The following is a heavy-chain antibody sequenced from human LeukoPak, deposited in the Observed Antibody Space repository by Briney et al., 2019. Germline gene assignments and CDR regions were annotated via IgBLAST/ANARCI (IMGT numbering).Heavy chain of an antibody. CDR1: GFTFSSYA. D-gene: IGHD6-13*01. CDR2: ISYDGSNK. J-gene: IGHJ4*02. CDR3: ARDPAAAGRKYYFDY. V-gene: IGHV3-30-3*01. Sequence: PGGSLRLSCAASGFTFSSYAMHWVRQAPGKGLEWVAVISYDGSNKYYADSVKGRFTISRDNSKNTLYLQMNSLRAEDTAVYYCARDPAAAGRKYYFDYWGQGTLVTVSS.